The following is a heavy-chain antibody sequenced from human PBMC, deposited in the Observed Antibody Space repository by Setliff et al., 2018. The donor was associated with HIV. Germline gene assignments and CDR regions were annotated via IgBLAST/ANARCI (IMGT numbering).Heavy chain of an antibody. V-gene: IGHV1-18*01. CDR2: ISAYDGDT. CDR1: NYTFTNYA. D-gene: IGHD4-4*01. CDR3: ARVGHSAVPFPTVY. J-gene: IGHJ4*02. Sequence: ASVKVSCKASNYTFTNYAITWVRQAPGQRPEWMGWISAYDGDTKYAQKFHNRLSMTADTSTATAYMDLRGLTSDDTGVYYCARVGHSAVPFPTVYWGQGTLVTVSS.